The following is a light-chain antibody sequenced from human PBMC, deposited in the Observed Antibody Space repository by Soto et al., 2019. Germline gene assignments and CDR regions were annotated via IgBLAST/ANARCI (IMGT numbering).Light chain of an antibody. Sequence: QSVLAQPPSVSGAPGQRVTISCTGSSSNIGAGYDVHWYQHVPGTAPRLLIFGNSNRPSGVPDRFSGSKSGASASLAITGLQAEDEADYYCQSYDSSLNGFYVFGTGTKVTVL. CDR3: QSYDSSLNGFYV. CDR2: GNS. J-gene: IGLJ1*01. CDR1: SSNIGAGYD. V-gene: IGLV1-40*01.